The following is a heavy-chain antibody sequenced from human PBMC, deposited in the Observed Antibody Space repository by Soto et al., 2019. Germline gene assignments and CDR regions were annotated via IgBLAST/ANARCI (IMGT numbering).Heavy chain of an antibody. V-gene: IGHV3-11*03. Sequence: GGSLRLSCAASGFTLSDYYMTWIRQAPGKGLEWISYISTNSRYTKYADSVKGRFTISRDDAKNSLYLQMNSLRVEDTAVYYCARVYDILPSACLDPWGQGTLVTVSS. D-gene: IGHD3-9*01. CDR2: ISTNSRYT. J-gene: IGHJ5*02. CDR1: GFTLSDYY. CDR3: ARVYDILPSACLDP.